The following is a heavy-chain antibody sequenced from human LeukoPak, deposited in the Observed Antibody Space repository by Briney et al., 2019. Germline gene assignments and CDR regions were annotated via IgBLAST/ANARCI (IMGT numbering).Heavy chain of an antibody. D-gene: IGHD6-13*01. CDR2: IYHSGST. CDR1: GGSISSSNW. CDR3: ARDGSGIYSSSWYSGISWFDP. J-gene: IGHJ5*02. Sequence: SETLSLTCAVSGGSISSSNWWSWVRQPPGKGLEWIGEIYHSGSTNYNPSLKSRVTISVDKSKNQFSLKLSSVTAADTAVYYCARDGSGIYSSSWYSGISWFDPWGQGTLVTVSS. V-gene: IGHV4-4*02.